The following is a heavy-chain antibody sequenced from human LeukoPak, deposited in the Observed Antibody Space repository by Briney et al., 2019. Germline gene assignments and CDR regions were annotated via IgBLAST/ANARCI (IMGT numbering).Heavy chain of an antibody. Sequence: ASVKVSCKAFGYTFASFGVSWVRQAPGQGLEWMGWISAYNGNTNYAQKLQGRVTMTTDTSTSTAYMELRSLRSDDTAVYYCARDIVSWDIVVVPAAIADYYYYGMDVWGQGTTVTVSS. J-gene: IGHJ6*02. CDR1: GYTFASFG. D-gene: IGHD2-2*01. CDR2: ISAYNGNT. V-gene: IGHV1-18*01. CDR3: ARDIVSWDIVVVPAAIADYYYYGMDV.